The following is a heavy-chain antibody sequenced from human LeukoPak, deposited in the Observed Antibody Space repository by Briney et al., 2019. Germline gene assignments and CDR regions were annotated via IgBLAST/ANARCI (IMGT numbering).Heavy chain of an antibody. CDR3: ASSYGSSAYYPFHY. Sequence: GGSLRLSCVASGFAFRNNAMSWVRQAPGKGLEWVSLISDSGGSTNYADSVKGRFTISRDNSKNTLYLQMNTLRAEDTAIYYCASSYGSSAYYPFHYWGQGTLVTVFS. J-gene: IGHJ4*02. V-gene: IGHV3-23*01. D-gene: IGHD3-22*01. CDR2: ISDSGGST. CDR1: GFAFRNNA.